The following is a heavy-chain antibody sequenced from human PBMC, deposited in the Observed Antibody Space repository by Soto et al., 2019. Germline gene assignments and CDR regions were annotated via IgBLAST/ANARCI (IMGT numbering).Heavy chain of an antibody. V-gene: IGHV1-69*01. J-gene: IGHJ6*02. CDR3: ARRVVVTSVRDIAYYYYGLDV. Sequence: QVQLVQSGAEVKEPGSSVEVSCKAFGGTFSSYAICWVRQAPGQGLEWMGGIIPMFDSTNYAQKFQGRVKIAADESTSTAFMELSSRRSEDTAVYYCARRVVVTSVRDIAYYYYGLDVWGQGTTVTVSS. CDR2: IIPMFDST. CDR1: GGTFSSYA. D-gene: IGHD2-21*02.